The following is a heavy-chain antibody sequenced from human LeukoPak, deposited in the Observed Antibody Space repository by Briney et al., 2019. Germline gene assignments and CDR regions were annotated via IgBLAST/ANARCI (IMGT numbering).Heavy chain of an antibody. Sequence: GGSLRLSCAASGFTFSSYWMSWVRQAPGKGLEWVANIKQDGSEKYYVDSVKGRFTISRDNAKNSLYLQMNSLRAEDTAVYYCARGVLRYFDWPSLDYWGQGTLVTVSS. J-gene: IGHJ4*02. CDR1: GFTFSSYW. CDR2: IKQDGSEK. V-gene: IGHV3-7*01. CDR3: ARGVLRYFDWPSLDY. D-gene: IGHD3-9*01.